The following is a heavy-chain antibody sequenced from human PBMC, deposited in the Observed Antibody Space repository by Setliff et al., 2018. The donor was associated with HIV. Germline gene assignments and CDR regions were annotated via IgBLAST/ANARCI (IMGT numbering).Heavy chain of an antibody. CDR3: ARLGSGWSDSYYYAMDV. CDR2: ISPYNGHT. V-gene: IGHV1-18*01. Sequence: AAVKVSCKASGHTFTSYDINWVRQATGRGLEWMGWISPYNGHTKSAQTFQGRVTMTIDTSTNSAYMELRSLRSDDTAVYYCARLGSGWSDSYYYAMDVWGQGTTVTVSS. D-gene: IGHD6-19*01. J-gene: IGHJ6*02. CDR1: GHTFTSYD.